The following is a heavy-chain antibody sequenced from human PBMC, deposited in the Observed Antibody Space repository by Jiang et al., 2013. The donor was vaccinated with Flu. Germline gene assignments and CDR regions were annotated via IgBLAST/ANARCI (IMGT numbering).Heavy chain of an antibody. CDR3: TRDHYDRPYD. D-gene: IGHD3-22*01. CDR1: GYTFTSYG. J-gene: IGHJ4*02. V-gene: IGHV1-18*01. Sequence: EEKKPGASVKVSCKASGYTFTSYGISWVRQAPGQGLEWLGWISTFSDNRNYAEKFQGGVTLTTETSTTTAYMELRNLRSDDTAVYFCTRDHYDRPYDWGQGTLVTVSS. CDR2: ISTFSDNR.